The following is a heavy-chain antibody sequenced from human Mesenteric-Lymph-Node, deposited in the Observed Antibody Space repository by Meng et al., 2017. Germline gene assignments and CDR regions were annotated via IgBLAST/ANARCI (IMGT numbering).Heavy chain of an antibody. CDR2: ISGSGGST. CDR1: GFTFSSYS. V-gene: IGHV3-23*01. D-gene: IGHD3-22*01. J-gene: IGHJ4*02. Sequence: GESLKISCAASGFTFSSYSMSWVRQAPGKGLEWVSAISGSGGSTYYADSVKGRFTISRDNSKNTLYLQMNSLRAEDTAVYYCAKDTGSSGDYGYGFDYWGQGTLVTVSS. CDR3: AKDTGSSGDYGYGFDY.